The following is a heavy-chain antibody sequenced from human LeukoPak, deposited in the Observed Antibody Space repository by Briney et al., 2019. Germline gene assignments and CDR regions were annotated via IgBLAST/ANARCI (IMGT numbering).Heavy chain of an antibody. D-gene: IGHD2-15*01. CDR2: IIPIFGTA. CDR3: ARDRCSGGSCHYYFDY. CDR1: GGTFSSYA. V-gene: IGHV1-69*13. Sequence: ASVKVSCKASGGTFSSYAISWVRQAPGQGLEWMGGIIPIFGTANYAQKFQGRVTITADESTSTAYMELSSLRSEDTAVYYCARDRCSGGSCHYYFDYWGQGTLVTVSS. J-gene: IGHJ4*02.